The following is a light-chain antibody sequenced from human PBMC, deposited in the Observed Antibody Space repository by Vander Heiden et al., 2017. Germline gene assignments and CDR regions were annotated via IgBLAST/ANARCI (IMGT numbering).Light chain of an antibody. Sequence: DIVMTQSPDSLAVSLGERATINCKSSQSVLYSSNNKNYLAWYQQKPGQPPKLLIYWASTRESGVPDRFRGSGSGTDFTLTIRSLQAEDVAVYYCQQDYGTPYTFGQGTKLEIK. CDR2: WAS. CDR1: QSVLYSSNNKNY. CDR3: QQDYGTPYT. V-gene: IGKV4-1*01. J-gene: IGKJ2*01.